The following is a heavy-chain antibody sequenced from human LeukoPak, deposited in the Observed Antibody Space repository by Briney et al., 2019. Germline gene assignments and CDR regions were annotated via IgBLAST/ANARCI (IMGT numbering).Heavy chain of an antibody. V-gene: IGHV3-9*01. CDR3: AKGGGGYNYGYSDY. Sequence: GRSLRLSCAASGFTFDDYAMHWVRQAPGKGLEWVSGISWNSGSIGYADSVKGRFTISRDNAKNSLYLQMNSLRAEDTALYYCAKGGGGYNYGYSDYWGQGTLVTVSS. CDR1: GFTFDDYA. J-gene: IGHJ4*02. D-gene: IGHD5-24*01. CDR2: ISWNSGSI.